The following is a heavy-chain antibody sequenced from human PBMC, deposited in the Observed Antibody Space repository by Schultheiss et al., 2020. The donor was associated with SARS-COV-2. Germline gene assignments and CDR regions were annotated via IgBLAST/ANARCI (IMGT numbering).Heavy chain of an antibody. CDR3: ASWLYDFWSGYYFDY. V-gene: IGHV3-11*06. J-gene: IGHJ4*02. CDR1: GFTFSDYY. Sequence: GGSLRLSCAASGFTFSDYYMSWIRQAPGKGLEWVSYISSSSSYTNYADSVKGRFTISRDNAKNSLYLQMNSLRAEDTAVYYCASWLYDFWSGYYFDYWGQGTLVTVSS. CDR2: ISSSSSYT. D-gene: IGHD3-3*01.